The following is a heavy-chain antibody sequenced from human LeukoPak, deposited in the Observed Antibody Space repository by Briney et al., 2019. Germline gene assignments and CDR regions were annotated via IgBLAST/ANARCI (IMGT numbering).Heavy chain of an antibody. CDR3: SRHGGVRKRYDNSKYYSYYGMDV. J-gene: IGHJ6*02. D-gene: IGHD4-11*01. Sequence: TGGSLRLSCAASRFTFSNAWMSWVRQAPGKGLEWVGFIRSKAYGGTIEYAASVEGRLTISRDDSKSIAYLQMNSLKTEDTAMYYCSRHGGVRKRYDNSKYYSYYGMDVWGQGTTVTVSS. CDR2: IRSKAYGGTI. CDR1: RFTFSNAW. V-gene: IGHV3-49*04.